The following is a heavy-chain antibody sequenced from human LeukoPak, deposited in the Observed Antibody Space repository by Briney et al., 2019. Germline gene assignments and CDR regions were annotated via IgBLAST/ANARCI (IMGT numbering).Heavy chain of an antibody. Sequence: GRSLRLSCAASGFTFSSYGMHWVRQAPGKGPEWVSSISSSSSYIYYADSVKGRFTISRDNFKNTLYLQMNSLRAEDTAVYYCAKTDIVGAFDYWGQGTLVTVSS. V-gene: IGHV3-21*01. CDR3: AKTDIVGAFDY. CDR1: GFTFSSYG. J-gene: IGHJ4*02. D-gene: IGHD1-26*01. CDR2: ISSSSSYI.